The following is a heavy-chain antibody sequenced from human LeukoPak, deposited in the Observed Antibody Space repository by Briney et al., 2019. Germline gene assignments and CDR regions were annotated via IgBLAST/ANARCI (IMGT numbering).Heavy chain of an antibody. Sequence: GGSLRLSCATSGFSFSSYAFYWIRQAPGKGLEWLTLISYDGNDKYYADSVKGRFSISRDNSKSMVFLQMNSLRAEDTAVYYCAKDTDVWFGEWGSPFDYWGQGTLVTVSS. CDR1: GFSFSSYA. J-gene: IGHJ4*02. D-gene: IGHD3-10*01. CDR3: AKDTDVWFGEWGSPFDY. CDR2: ISYDGNDK. V-gene: IGHV3-30*04.